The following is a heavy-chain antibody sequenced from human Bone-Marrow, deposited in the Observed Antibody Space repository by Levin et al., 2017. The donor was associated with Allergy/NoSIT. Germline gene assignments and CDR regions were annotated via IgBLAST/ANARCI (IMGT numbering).Heavy chain of an antibody. J-gene: IGHJ2*01. Sequence: PGGSLRLSCSASGFNFSSYWMHWVRQAPGKGLVWVSRINRDGSSTSYADSVKGRFTISRDNAKNTLYLQMNSLRAEDTSVYHCARDRVTTNWYFDLWSRGTLVTVSS. D-gene: IGHD4-17*01. CDR1: GFNFSSYW. V-gene: IGHV3-74*01. CDR2: INRDGSST. CDR3: ARDRVTTNWYFDL.